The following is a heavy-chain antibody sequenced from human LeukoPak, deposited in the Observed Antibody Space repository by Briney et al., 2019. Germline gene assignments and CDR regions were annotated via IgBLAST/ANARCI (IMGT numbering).Heavy chain of an antibody. J-gene: IGHJ4*02. CDR3: LSMVRALSPDY. Sequence: GGSLRLSCTGSGFTFSNYWMHWVRQAPGKGLVWVSGINSDGSSTNYADSVKGRFTISRDNAKNTLYLQMDSLIDEDTAIYCGLSMVRALSPDYWGQGTLVTVSS. CDR1: GFTFSNYW. D-gene: IGHD3-10*01. V-gene: IGHV3-74*01. CDR2: INSDGSST.